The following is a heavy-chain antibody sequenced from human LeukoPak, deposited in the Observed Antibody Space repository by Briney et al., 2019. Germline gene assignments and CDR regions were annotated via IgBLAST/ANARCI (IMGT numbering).Heavy chain of an antibody. D-gene: IGHD3-10*01. CDR2: IYTSGST. Sequence: SETLSLTCTVSGGSISSYYWSWIRQPAGKGLEWIGRIYTSGSTNYNPSLKSRVTMSVDTSKNQFSLKLSSVTAADTAVYYCARDRGSGSGSYNNWLDPWGQGTLVTVSS. CDR3: ARDRGSGSGSYNNWLDP. V-gene: IGHV4-4*07. J-gene: IGHJ5*02. CDR1: GGSISSYY.